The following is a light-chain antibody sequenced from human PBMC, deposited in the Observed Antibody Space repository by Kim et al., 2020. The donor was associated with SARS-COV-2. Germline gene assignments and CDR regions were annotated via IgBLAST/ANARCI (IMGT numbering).Light chain of an antibody. J-gene: IGKJ5*01. Sequence: DIQMNQSPSSLSASVGDRVTITCRASQDIRNDLGWYQQSPGRAPKRLIYGASSLQSGVPSRFSGSGSGTEFTLTISSLQPEDFATYFCLQHNSYPFTFGQGTRREIK. CDR2: GAS. CDR3: LQHNSYPFT. V-gene: IGKV1-17*01. CDR1: QDIRND.